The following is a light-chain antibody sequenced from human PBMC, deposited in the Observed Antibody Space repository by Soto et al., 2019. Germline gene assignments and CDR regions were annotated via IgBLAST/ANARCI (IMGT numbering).Light chain of an antibody. CDR3: QQYGSSRGT. V-gene: IGKV3-20*01. CDR2: AAS. J-gene: IGKJ1*01. Sequence: PGERATLSCRASQSVSSTYLAWYQQKPGQAPRPLISAASSRATGTPDRFSGSGSGTDFTLTISRLEPEDFAVYYCQQYGSSRGTFGQGPKV. CDR1: QSVSSTY.